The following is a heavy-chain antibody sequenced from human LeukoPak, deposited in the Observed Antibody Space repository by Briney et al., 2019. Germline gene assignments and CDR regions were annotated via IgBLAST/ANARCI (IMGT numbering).Heavy chain of an antibody. V-gene: IGHV4-34*01. CDR2: SNDSGGT. CDR3: ARLSVIVGAALEYYYYYMDV. CDR1: GGTFSGYY. Sequence: SETLSLTCAVYGGTFSGYYWSWIRQPPGKRLEWVGESNDSGGTNYNPSLKSRVTISADKSKNQVSLRLTSVTAADTAVYYCARLSVIVGAALEYYYYYMDVWGQGTTVTVSS. D-gene: IGHD1-26*01. J-gene: IGHJ6*03.